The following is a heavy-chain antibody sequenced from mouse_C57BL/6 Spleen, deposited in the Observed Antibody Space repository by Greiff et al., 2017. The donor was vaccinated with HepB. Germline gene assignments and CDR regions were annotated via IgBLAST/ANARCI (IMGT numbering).Heavy chain of an antibody. CDR2: IHPNSGST. Sequence: QVQLQQSGAELVKPGASVKLSCKASGYTFTSYWMHWVKQRPGQGLEWIGMIHPNSGSTNYNEKFKSKATLTVDKSSSTAYMQLSSLTSEDSAVYYCAREEGLRRFAWFAYWGQGTLVTVSA. J-gene: IGHJ3*01. D-gene: IGHD2-4*01. CDR3: AREEGLRRFAWFAY. V-gene: IGHV1-64*01. CDR1: GYTFTSYW.